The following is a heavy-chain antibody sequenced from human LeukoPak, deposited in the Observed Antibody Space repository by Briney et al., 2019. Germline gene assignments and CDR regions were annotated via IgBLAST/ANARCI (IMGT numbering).Heavy chain of an antibody. CDR1: GGSISSGGYY. D-gene: IGHD3-10*01. J-gene: IGHJ3*02. V-gene: IGHV4-31*03. CDR3: ATLHLSYYAFHI. CDR2: IYYSGST. Sequence: PSETLSLTCTVSGGSISSGGYYWSWIRQHPGKGLEWIGYIYYSGSTYYHPSLKSRVTISLDTSNNQFSLKLSPVTAADTAVYYYATLHLSYYAFHIWGQGTMVTVSS.